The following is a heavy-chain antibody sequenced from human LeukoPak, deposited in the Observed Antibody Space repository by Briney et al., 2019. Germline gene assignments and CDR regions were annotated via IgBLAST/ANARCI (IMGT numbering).Heavy chain of an antibody. CDR2: IYHSGST. Sequence: PSETLSLTCTVSGYSISSGYYWGWVRQPPGKGLEWIGSIYHSGSTYYNPSLKSRVTISVDTSKNQFSLKLSSVTAADTAVYYCARDRRYSGSYYGDYWGQGTLVTVSS. CDR3: ARDRRYSGSYYGDY. J-gene: IGHJ4*02. V-gene: IGHV4-38-2*02. CDR1: GYSISSGYY. D-gene: IGHD1-26*01.